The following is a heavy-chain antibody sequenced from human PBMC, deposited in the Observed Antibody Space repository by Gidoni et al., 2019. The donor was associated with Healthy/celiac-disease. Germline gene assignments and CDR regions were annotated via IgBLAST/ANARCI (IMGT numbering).Heavy chain of an antibody. CDR1: GYTFTSYA. Sequence: QVQLVQSGAEVKKPGASVKVSCKASGYTFTSYAIHWVRQAPGQRLEWMGWINAGNGNTKYSQKFQGRVTITRDTSASTAYMELSSLRSEDTAVYYCAREDFWSGYAYYYYYMDVWGKGTTVTVSS. CDR2: INAGNGNT. D-gene: IGHD3-3*01. CDR3: AREDFWSGYAYYYYYMDV. V-gene: IGHV1-3*01. J-gene: IGHJ6*03.